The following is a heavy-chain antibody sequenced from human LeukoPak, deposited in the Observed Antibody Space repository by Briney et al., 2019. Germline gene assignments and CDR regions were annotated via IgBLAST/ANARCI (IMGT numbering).Heavy chain of an antibody. V-gene: IGHV3-48*03. D-gene: IGHD2-15*01. Sequence: GGSLRLSCAASGFTFSSYEMNWVRQASGKGLEWVSYISSSGSTIYYADSVKGRFAISRDNAKNSLYLQMNSLRAEDTAVYYCARDPLRCSGGSCYSDYYYYGMDVWGKGTTVTVSS. CDR2: ISSSGSTI. CDR1: GFTFSSYE. J-gene: IGHJ6*04. CDR3: ARDPLRCSGGSCYSDYYYYGMDV.